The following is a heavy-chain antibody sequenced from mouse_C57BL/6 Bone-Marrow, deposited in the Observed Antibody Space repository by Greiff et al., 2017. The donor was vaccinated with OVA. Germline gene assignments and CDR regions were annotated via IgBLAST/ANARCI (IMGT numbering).Heavy chain of an antibody. CDR2: IDPENGDT. D-gene: IGHD1-1*01. Sequence: EVQLQQSGAELVRPGASVKLSCTASGFNIKDDYMHWVKQRHEQGLEWIGWIDPENGDTEYASKFQGKATITADTSSNTAYLQLSSLTSEDTAVYYCTTWGYYGPWFAYWGQGTLVTVSA. J-gene: IGHJ3*01. CDR3: TTWGYYGPWFAY. V-gene: IGHV14-4*01. CDR1: GFNIKDDY.